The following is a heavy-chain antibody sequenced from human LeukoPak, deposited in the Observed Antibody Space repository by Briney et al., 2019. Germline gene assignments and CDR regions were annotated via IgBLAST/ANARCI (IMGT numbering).Heavy chain of an antibody. CDR2: IIPIFGTV. CDR3: ARSLFRFLEWSYRSYYYYYMDV. V-gene: IGHV1-69*06. Sequence: ASVKVSCKASGGTFSSYAISWVRQAPGQGLEWMGGIIPIFGTVNYAQKFQGRVTITADKSTSTAYMELSSLRSEDTAVYYCARSLFRFLEWSYRSYYYYYMDVWGKGTTVTVSS. J-gene: IGHJ6*03. CDR1: GGTFSSYA. D-gene: IGHD3-3*01.